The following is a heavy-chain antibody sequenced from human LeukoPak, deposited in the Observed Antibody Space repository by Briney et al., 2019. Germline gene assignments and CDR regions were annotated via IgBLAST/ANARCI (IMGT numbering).Heavy chain of an antibody. D-gene: IGHD3-3*01. CDR1: GGSISSSSYY. Sequence: SETLSLTCTVSGGSISSSSYYWGWIRQPPGTGLEWIGEINHSGSTNYNPSLKSRVTISVDTSKNQFSLKLSSVTAADTAVYYCARGPNFWSGYKYYYYMDVWGKGTTVTVSS. V-gene: IGHV4-39*07. CDR3: ARGPNFWSGYKYYYYMDV. CDR2: INHSGST. J-gene: IGHJ6*03.